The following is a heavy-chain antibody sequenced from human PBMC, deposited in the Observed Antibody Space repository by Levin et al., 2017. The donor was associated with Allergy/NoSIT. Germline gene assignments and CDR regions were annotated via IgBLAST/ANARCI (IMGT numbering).Heavy chain of an antibody. J-gene: IGHJ6*02. CDR3: AREGGYCSGGSCYSNYDYGMDV. Sequence: ASVKVSCKASGYTFTGYYMHWVRQAPGQGLEWMGWINPNSGGTNYAQKFQGRVTMTRDTSISTAYMELSRLRSDDTAVYYCAREGGYCSGGSCYSNYDYGMDVWGQGTTVTVSS. D-gene: IGHD2-15*01. CDR2: INPNSGGT. CDR1: GYTFTGYY. V-gene: IGHV1-2*02.